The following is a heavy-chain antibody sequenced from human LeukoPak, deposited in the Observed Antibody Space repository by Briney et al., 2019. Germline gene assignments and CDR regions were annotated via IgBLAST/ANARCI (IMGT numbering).Heavy chain of an antibody. CDR3: AREIGPIQLHLWGSAFDY. V-gene: IGHV1-46*01. CDR2: INPSGGSR. J-gene: IGHJ4*02. CDR1: GYSFTSHY. D-gene: IGHD5-18*01. Sequence: ASVKVSCKASGYSFTSHYIHWVRQAPGQGLEWMGIINPSGGSRSYAQKFQGRLTVTRDTSTSTVYMELSSLRSEDTAVYYCAREIGPIQLHLWGSAFDYWGQGTLVTVSS.